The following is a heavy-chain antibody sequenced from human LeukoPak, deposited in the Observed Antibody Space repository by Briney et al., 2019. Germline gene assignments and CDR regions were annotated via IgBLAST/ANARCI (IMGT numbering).Heavy chain of an antibody. D-gene: IGHD4-17*01. CDR3: ARDHYGDEKFDP. Sequence: GGSLRLSCAASGFTFSSYAMSWVRQAPGKGLEWVANIKQDGSEKYYVDSVKGRFTISRDNAKNSLYLQMNSLRAEDTAVYYCARDHYGDEKFDPWGQGTLVTVSS. CDR2: IKQDGSEK. J-gene: IGHJ5*02. V-gene: IGHV3-7*01. CDR1: GFTFSSYA.